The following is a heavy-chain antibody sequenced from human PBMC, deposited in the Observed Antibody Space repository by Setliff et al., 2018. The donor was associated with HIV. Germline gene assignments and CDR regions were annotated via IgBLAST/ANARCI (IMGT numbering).Heavy chain of an antibody. J-gene: IGHJ6*03. V-gene: IGHV3-74*01. CDR1: GLTVRSFW. Sequence: GGSLRLSCAASGLTVRSFWMSWVRQAPGKGLVWVSRISPGGTPTYAASVKGRFTISRDNDKNSLYLQINSLRVEDTAVYYCASFVYCTKGVCSYYYIDVWGHGTLVTVSS. D-gene: IGHD2-8*01. CDR3: ASFVYCTKGVCSYYYIDV. CDR2: ISPGGTPT.